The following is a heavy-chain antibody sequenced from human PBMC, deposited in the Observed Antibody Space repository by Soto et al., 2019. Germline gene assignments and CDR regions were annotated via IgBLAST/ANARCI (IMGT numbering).Heavy chain of an antibody. CDR1: GGTFSSYA. Sequence: VKVSCKASGGTFSSYAISWVRQAPGQGLEWMGGIIPIFGTANYAQKFQGRVTITADESTSTAYMELSSLRSEDTAVYYCARVPRLVGATTDYFDYWGQGTLVTVSS. CDR2: IIPIFGTA. V-gene: IGHV1-69*13. J-gene: IGHJ4*02. CDR3: ARVPRLVGATTDYFDY. D-gene: IGHD1-26*01.